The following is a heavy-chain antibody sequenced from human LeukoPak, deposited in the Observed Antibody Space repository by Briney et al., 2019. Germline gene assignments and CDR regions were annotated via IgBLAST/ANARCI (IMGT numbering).Heavy chain of an antibody. V-gene: IGHV3-23*01. CDR2: ISNSGRSI. CDR1: GFTFSSYA. Sequence: GSLRLSCAASGFTFSSYAMSWVRQAPGRGLEWVSSISNSGRSIYYADSVKGRFTISRDSSKNTLSLQMNSLRAEDTAVYYCAKTAAVATPPLYFQNWGQGTLVTVSS. J-gene: IGHJ1*01. CDR3: AKTAAVATPPLYFQN. D-gene: IGHD2-21*02.